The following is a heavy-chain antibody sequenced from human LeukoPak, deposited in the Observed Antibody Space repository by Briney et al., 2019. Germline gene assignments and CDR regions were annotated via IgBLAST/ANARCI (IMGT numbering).Heavy chain of an antibody. J-gene: IGHJ6*02. V-gene: IGHV3-11*03. CDR1: GFTFSDYY. CDR3: ARCGTPNSYQDYGMDV. CDR2: ISGSSTYR. Sequence: GGSLRLSCAASGFTFSDYYMSWIRQAPGKGLEWVSHISGSSTYRNYADSVKGRFTISRDNAKNSLYLQMNSLRAEDMAVYYCARCGTPNSYQDYGMDVWGQGTTVTVSS. D-gene: IGHD5-18*01.